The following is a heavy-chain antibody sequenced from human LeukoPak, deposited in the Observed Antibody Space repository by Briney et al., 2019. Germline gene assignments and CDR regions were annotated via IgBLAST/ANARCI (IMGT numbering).Heavy chain of an antibody. CDR1: GFTFSSYS. V-gene: IGHV3-48*04. CDR3: ASLGSGSYSAADFDY. J-gene: IGHJ4*02. D-gene: IGHD1-26*01. CDR2: ISSSGSTI. Sequence: GGSLRLSCAASGFTFSSYSMSWVRQAPGKGLEWVSYISSSGSTIYYADSVKGRFTISRDNAKNSLYLQMNSLRAGDTAVYYCASLGSGSYSAADFDYWGQGTLVTVSS.